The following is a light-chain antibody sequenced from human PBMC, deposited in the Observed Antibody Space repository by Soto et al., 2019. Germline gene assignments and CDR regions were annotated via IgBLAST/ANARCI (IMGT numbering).Light chain of an antibody. CDR3: SSYTGTRND. CDR2: EVN. Sequence: QSVLTQPASVSGSLGQSITISCTGTTTDIGNYNYVSWYQQSQGKAPKLMIYEVNKRPSGVTDRFSGSKSGNTASLTVSGLQSEYDADYYCSSYTGTRNDFGTGTKVPV. J-gene: IGLJ1*01. CDR1: TTDIGNYNY. V-gene: IGLV2-8*01.